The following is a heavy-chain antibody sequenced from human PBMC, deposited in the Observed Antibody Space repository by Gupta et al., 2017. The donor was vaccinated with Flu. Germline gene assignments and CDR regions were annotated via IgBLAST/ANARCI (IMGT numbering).Heavy chain of an antibody. Sequence: EVQLVESGGGLVKPGGSRSPSCEASGFTFNTYGMNWVRQAPGKGLEVVSSISSSSSYIYYAEAVKGRFTICRNNAKNSLYLQRISLRAEDTAVYYCARAWDVTVAGTFDYWGQGTLVTVSS. D-gene: IGHD6-19*01. CDR3: ARAWDVTVAGTFDY. J-gene: IGHJ4*02. CDR2: ISSSSSYI. V-gene: IGHV3-21*01. CDR1: GFTFNTYG.